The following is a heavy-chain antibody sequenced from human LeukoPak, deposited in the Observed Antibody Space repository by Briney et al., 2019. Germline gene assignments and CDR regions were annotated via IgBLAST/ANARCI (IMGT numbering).Heavy chain of an antibody. CDR3: AKDRRAYYDSSGYLSHYYYYMDV. CDR1: GFTFSDYY. Sequence: PGGSLRLSCAASGFTFSDYYMSWIRQAPGKGLEWVSYISSSGSTIYYADSVKGRFTISRDNAKKSLYLQMNSLRAEDTAVYYCAKDRRAYYDSSGYLSHYYYYMDVWGKGTTVTVSS. D-gene: IGHD3-22*01. CDR2: ISSSGSTI. J-gene: IGHJ6*03. V-gene: IGHV3-11*04.